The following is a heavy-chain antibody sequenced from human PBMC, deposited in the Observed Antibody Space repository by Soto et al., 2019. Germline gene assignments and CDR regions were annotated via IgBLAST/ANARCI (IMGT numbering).Heavy chain of an antibody. V-gene: IGHV3-30-3*01. CDR1: GFTFSSYA. CDR2: ISYDGSNK. J-gene: IGHJ4*02. CDR3: ARDIEQWLGRLLFDY. D-gene: IGHD6-19*01. Sequence: PVGSLRLSCAASGFTFSSYAMHWVRQAPGKGLEWVAVISYDGSNKFYADSVTGRFTISRDNSKNTLYLQMNSLRAEDTAVYSCARDIEQWLGRLLFDYWGQGTLVTVSS.